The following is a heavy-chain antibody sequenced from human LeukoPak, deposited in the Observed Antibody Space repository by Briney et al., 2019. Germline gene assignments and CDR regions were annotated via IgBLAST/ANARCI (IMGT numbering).Heavy chain of an antibody. CDR3: ARETNSPTARYWYFDL. CDR1: GGSVSSYY. D-gene: IGHD2-8*01. CDR2: VYYSGSI. Sequence: PSETLSLTCTVSGGSVSSYYWSWMRQSPGKGLEWIGYVYYSGSINYNPALKSRVTISLDTSENQFSLKLSSVTAAVTAVYYCARETNSPTARYWYFDLWGRGTQVTVSS. J-gene: IGHJ2*01. V-gene: IGHV4-59*02.